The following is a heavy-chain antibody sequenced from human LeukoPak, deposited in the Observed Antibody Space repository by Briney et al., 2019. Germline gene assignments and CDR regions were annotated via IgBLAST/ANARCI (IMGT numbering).Heavy chain of an antibody. J-gene: IGHJ4*02. D-gene: IGHD2-15*01. CDR3: ASVYCSGRNCHPYYFDY. CDR1: GGSVNSGSYY. CDR2: ISYSGST. Sequence: SETLSLTCTVSGGSVNSGSYYWSWIRQPPGKGLEWIGYISYSGSTNYNPSLKSRVTISVDMSKSQFSLKLSSVTAADTAVYYCASVYCSGRNCHPYYFDYWGQGTLVTVSS. V-gene: IGHV4-61*01.